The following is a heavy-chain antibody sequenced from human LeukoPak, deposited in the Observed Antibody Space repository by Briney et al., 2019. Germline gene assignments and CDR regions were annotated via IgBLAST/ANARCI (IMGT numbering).Heavy chain of an antibody. CDR2: IYYSGST. V-gene: IGHV4-59*01. Sequence: PSETLSLTCTFSGRSISSYYWSWIRQPPGKGLEWIGYIYYSGSTNYNPSLKSRVTISVDTSKNQFSLKLSSVTAADTAVYYCARTVAKPYYFDYWGQGTLVTVSS. J-gene: IGHJ4*02. CDR3: ARTVAKPYYFDY. D-gene: IGHD4-23*01. CDR1: GRSISSYY.